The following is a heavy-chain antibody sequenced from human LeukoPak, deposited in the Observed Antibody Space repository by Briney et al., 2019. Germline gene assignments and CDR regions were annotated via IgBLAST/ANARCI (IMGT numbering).Heavy chain of an antibody. CDR2: ISRSGIAM. CDR1: GFVFRSYE. V-gene: IGHV3-48*03. D-gene: IGHD3-10*01. Sequence: GGSLRLSCAASGFVFRSYEMNWVRQAPGMGLEWISYISRSGIAMYYADSVKGRFTISRDNAKNSLYLHMNSLRAEDTAVYYCMRDRPSGNITMIRGVTLDYWGQGTLVTVSS. J-gene: IGHJ4*02. CDR3: MRDRPSGNITMIRGVTLDY.